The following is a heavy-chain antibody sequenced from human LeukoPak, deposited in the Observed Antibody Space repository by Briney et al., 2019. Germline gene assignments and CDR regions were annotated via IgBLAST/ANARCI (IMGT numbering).Heavy chain of an antibody. Sequence: GGSLRLSCAASGFTFSSYAMSWVRQAPGKGLEWVSSISSSSSYIYYADSVKGRFTISRDNAKNSLYLQMNSLRAEDTAVYYCARGPDYYDSSGYVDYWGQGTLVTVSS. J-gene: IGHJ4*02. CDR1: GFTFSSYA. D-gene: IGHD3-22*01. V-gene: IGHV3-21*01. CDR3: ARGPDYYDSSGYVDY. CDR2: ISSSSSYI.